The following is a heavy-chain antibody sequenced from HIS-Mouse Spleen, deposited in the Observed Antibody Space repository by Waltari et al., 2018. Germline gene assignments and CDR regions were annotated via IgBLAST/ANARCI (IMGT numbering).Heavy chain of an antibody. V-gene: IGHV4-39*07. Sequence: QLQLQESGPGLVKPSETLSLTCTGSGGSISSSSYYWGWIRQPPGKGQEWIGSIYYSGHPYYNPSLQSPVTISVATSKNQFSLKLSSVTAADTAVYYCAREIPYSSSWYDWYFDLWGRGTLVTVSS. J-gene: IGHJ2*01. CDR2: IYYSGHP. D-gene: IGHD6-13*01. CDR3: AREIPYSSSWYDWYFDL. CDR1: GGSISSSSYY.